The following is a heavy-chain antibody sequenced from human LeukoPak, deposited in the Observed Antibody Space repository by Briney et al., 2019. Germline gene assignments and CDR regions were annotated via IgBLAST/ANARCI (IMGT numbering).Heavy chain of an antibody. J-gene: IGHJ4*02. CDR1: GFTFSSYA. V-gene: IGHV3-23*01. CDR2: ISGSGGST. Sequence: GGSLRLSCAASGFTFSSYAMSWVRQAPGKGLEWVSAISGSGGSTYYADSVKGRFTISRDNSKNTLYLQMNSLRAEDTAVYYCAKDPSSYYDILTGPFFDYWGQGTLVTVSS. D-gene: IGHD3-9*01. CDR3: AKDPSSYYDILTGPFFDY.